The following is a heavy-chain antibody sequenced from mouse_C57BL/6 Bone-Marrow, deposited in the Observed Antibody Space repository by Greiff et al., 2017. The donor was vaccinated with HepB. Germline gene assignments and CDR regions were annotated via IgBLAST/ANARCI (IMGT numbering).Heavy chain of an antibody. V-gene: IGHV14-4*01. Sequence: DVKLVESGAELVRPGASVKLSCTASGFNIKDDYMHWVKQRPEQGLEWIGWIDPENGDTEYASKFQGKATITADTSSNTAYLQLSSLTSEDTAVYYCTTGTLGAYWGQGTLVTVSA. CDR1: GFNIKDDY. J-gene: IGHJ3*01. CDR3: TTGTLGAY. D-gene: IGHD4-1*01. CDR2: IDPENGDT.